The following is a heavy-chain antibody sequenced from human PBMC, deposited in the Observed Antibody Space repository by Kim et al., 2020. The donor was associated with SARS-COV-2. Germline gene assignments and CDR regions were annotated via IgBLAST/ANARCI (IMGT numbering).Heavy chain of an antibody. CDR3: ARSFWFAEFREGYFFD. CDR2: IYYSGNT. Sequence: SETLSLTCTVSGGSISSSSYYWGRIRPPPGQELEWYGNIYYSGNTYYYLYLQCRVTIYVDTSKNQFSLKLSSVTAAAATDYYCARSFWFAEFREGYFFD. J-gene: IGHJ4*01. CDR1: GGSISSSSYY. D-gene: IGHD3-10*01. V-gene: IGHV4-39*01.